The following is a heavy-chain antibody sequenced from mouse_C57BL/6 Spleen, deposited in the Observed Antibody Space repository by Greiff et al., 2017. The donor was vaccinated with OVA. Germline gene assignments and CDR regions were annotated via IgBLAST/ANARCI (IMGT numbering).Heavy chain of an antibody. V-gene: IGHV14-2*01. CDR1: GFTIKDSY. Sequence: VQLQESGAELVKPGASVKLSCTASGFTIKDSYMHWVKQRTEQGLEWIGRIDPEDGETKYAPKFQGKATITADTSSKTAYLQLSSLTSEYSAVYYCARSGRAAIDYWGQGTPATVSS. J-gene: IGHJ4*01. CDR3: ARSGRAAIDY. CDR2: IDPEDGET.